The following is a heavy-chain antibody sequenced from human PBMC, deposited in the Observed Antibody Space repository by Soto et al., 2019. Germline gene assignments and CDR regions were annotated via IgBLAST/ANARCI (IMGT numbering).Heavy chain of an antibody. V-gene: IGHV4-59*01. CDR2: IYYSGST. CDR1: GGSISSYY. Sequence: SETLSLTCTVSGGSISSYYWSWIRQPPGKGLEWIGYIYYSGSTNYNPSLKSRVTISVDTSKNQFSLKLSSVTAADTAVYYCARVDGAGYDFRPYFDYWGQGTLVTVSS. CDR3: ARVDGAGYDFRPYFDY. J-gene: IGHJ4*02. D-gene: IGHD5-12*01.